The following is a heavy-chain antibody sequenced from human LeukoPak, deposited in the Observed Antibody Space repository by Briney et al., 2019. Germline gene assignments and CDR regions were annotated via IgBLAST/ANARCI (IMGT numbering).Heavy chain of an antibody. CDR3: AKERYDGSGPAYDN. D-gene: IGHD3-10*01. J-gene: IGHJ4*02. CDR2: VSKKSDYM. V-gene: IGHV3-9*01. Sequence: GGSLRLSCAASGFIFHDSVMHWVRQAPGKGLEWVSGVSKKSDYMAYADSVKGRFTISRDNAKNSLYLQMNSLRAEDTALYYCAKERYDGSGPAYDNWGQGTLVTASS. CDR1: GFIFHDSV.